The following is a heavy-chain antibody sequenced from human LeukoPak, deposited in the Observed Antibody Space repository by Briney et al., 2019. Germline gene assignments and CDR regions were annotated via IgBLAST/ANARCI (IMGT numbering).Heavy chain of an antibody. CDR1: GGSISSGDYY. V-gene: IGHV4-30-4*01. CDR3: ARERAVVVTAITHDAFDI. Sequence: SETLFLTCTVSGGSISSGDYYWSWIRQPPGKGLEWIGYIYYSGSTYYNPSLKSRVTISVDTSKNQFSLKLSSVSAADTAVYYCARERAVVVTAITHDAFDIWGQGTMVTVSS. CDR2: IYYSGST. D-gene: IGHD2-21*02. J-gene: IGHJ3*02.